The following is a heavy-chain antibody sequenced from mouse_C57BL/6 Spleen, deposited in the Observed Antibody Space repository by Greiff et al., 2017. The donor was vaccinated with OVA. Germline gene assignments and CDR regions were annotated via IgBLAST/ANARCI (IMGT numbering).Heavy chain of an antibody. CDR1: GYAFSSYW. D-gene: IGHD1-1*01. Sequence: QVQLQQSGAELVKPGASVKISCKASGYAFSSYWMNWVKQRPGKGLEWIGQIYPGDGDTNYNGKFKGKATLTADKSSSTAYMQLSSLTSEDSAVYFCARPYYYGSVWYFDVWGTGTTVTVSS. CDR2: IYPGDGDT. J-gene: IGHJ1*03. V-gene: IGHV1-80*01. CDR3: ARPYYYGSVWYFDV.